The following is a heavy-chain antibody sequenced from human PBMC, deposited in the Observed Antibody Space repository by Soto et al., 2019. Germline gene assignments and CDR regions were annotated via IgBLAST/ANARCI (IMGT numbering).Heavy chain of an antibody. CDR2: IYFSAST. J-gene: IGHJ2*01. D-gene: IGHD2-21*02. CDR1: GGSITSSSYY. V-gene: IGHV4-39*01. CDR3: ACGDYEWYFDL. Sequence: PSETLSLTCTVSGGSITSSSYYWGWIRQPPGKGLEWIGTIYFSASTYYNTSLKSRVTISVDTSKNQFSLKLSSVTAADTDVYYCACGDYEWYFDLWGRGTLVTVSS.